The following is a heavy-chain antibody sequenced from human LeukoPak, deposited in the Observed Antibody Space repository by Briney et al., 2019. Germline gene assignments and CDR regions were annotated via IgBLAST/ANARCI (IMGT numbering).Heavy chain of an antibody. D-gene: IGHD2/OR15-2a*01. V-gene: IGHV3-NL1*01. CDR2: IYSGGST. Sequence: GRSLRLSCAASGFTFSSYGMHWVRQAPGKGLEWVSVIYSGGSTYYADSVKGRFTISRDNSKNTLFLQMNSLRAEDTAVYYCAKDSAKKYDDYWGQGTLVTVSS. J-gene: IGHJ4*02. CDR3: AKDSAKKYDDY. CDR1: GFTFSSYG.